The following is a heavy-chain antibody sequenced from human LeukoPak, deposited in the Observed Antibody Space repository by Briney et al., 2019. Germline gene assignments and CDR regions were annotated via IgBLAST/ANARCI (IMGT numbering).Heavy chain of an antibody. CDR2: IDWDDDK. J-gene: IGHJ4*02. CDR1: GFSLSTSGMC. Sequence: SGPALVKPTQTLTLTCTFSGFSLSTSGMCVSWIRQPPGKALEWLARIDWDDDKYYSTSLKTRLTISKDTSKNQVVLTMTNMDPVDTATYYCARIYSYGAQPDYWGQGTLVTVSS. D-gene: IGHD5-18*01. CDR3: ARIYSYGAQPDY. V-gene: IGHV2-70*11.